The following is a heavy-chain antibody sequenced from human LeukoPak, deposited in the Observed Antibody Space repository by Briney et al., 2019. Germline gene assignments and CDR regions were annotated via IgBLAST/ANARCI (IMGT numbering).Heavy chain of an antibody. J-gene: IGHJ6*03. Sequence: ASVKVSCKASGYTLSSYDINWVQQATGQGLEWMGWMNPNSGNIGYAQKFQGRVTMTRNTSISTAYMELSSLRSEDTAVYYCARAGYLVRGIIKPDYLFKYMDVWGKGTTVTVSS. V-gene: IGHV1-8*01. CDR3: ARAGYLVRGIIKPDYLFKYMDV. D-gene: IGHD3-10*01. CDR1: GYTLSSYD. CDR2: MNPNSGNI.